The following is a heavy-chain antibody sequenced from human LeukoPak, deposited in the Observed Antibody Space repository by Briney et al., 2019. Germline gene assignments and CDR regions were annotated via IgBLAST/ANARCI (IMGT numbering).Heavy chain of an antibody. CDR3: ARDKGYGSGNFWSVDY. V-gene: IGHV3-21*01. J-gene: IGHJ4*02. CDR1: GSTFSSYS. Sequence: GGSLRLSCAASGSTFSSYSMNWVRQAPGKGLEWVSSISSSSSYIYYADSVKGRFTISRDNAKNSLYLQMNSLRAEDTAVYYCARDKGYGSGNFWSVDYWGQGTLVTVSS. CDR2: ISSSSSYI. D-gene: IGHD3-10*01.